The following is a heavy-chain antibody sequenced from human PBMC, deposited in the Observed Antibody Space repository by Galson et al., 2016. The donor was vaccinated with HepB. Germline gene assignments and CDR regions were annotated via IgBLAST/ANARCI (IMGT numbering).Heavy chain of an antibody. Sequence: CAISGDSVSSNSATWNWIRQSPSRGLEWLGRTYYRSKWYNDYALSVKSRITINPDTSKNQFSLQPNSVTPEDTAVYYCARVRSGYSGYANPYYYGMDVWGQGALVTVSS. J-gene: IGHJ6*02. D-gene: IGHD5-12*01. CDR3: ARVRSGYSGYANPYYYGMDV. CDR1: GDSVSSNSAT. V-gene: IGHV6-1*01. CDR2: TYYRSKWYN.